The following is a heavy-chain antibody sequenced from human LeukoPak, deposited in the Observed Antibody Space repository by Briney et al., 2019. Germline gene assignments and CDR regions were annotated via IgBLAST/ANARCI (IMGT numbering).Heavy chain of an antibody. Sequence: GGSLRLSCAASGFTFSSYAMHWVRQAPGKGLEWVAVISYDGSNKYYADSVKGRFTISRDNSKNTLHLQMNSLRAEDTAVYYCARECRTKVPAALCYFDYWGQGTLVTVSS. CDR1: GFTFSSYA. D-gene: IGHD2-2*01. CDR3: ARECRTKVPAALCYFDY. CDR2: ISYDGSNK. V-gene: IGHV3-30-3*01. J-gene: IGHJ4*02.